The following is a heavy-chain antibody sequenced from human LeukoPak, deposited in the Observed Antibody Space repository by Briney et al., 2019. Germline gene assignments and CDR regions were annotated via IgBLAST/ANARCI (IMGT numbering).Heavy chain of an antibody. J-gene: IGHJ6*02. CDR3: ARDLYSSGRNYYYYGMDV. V-gene: IGHV1-69*13. Sequence: GASVKVSCKASGGTFSSYAISWVRQAPGQGLEWMGGIIPIFGTANYAQKFQGRVTITADESTSTAYMELSSLRSEDTAVYYCARDLYSSGRNYYYYGMDVRGQGTTVTVSS. CDR2: IIPIFGTA. CDR1: GGTFSSYA. D-gene: IGHD6-19*01.